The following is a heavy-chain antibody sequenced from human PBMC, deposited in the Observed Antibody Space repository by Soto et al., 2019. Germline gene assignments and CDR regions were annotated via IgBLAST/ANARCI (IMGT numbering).Heavy chain of an antibody. D-gene: IGHD2-21*02. Sequence: DVQLLESGGGLVQPGGSLRLSCATSGFTFGNYGMNWVRQAPGKGLELVSGISGGGGNTYYADSVKGRFTISRDPSKNTVFLEMSILRAEDTAVYYCAKGFIVVVTVLRPDDAFEVWGQGTLVTVSS. CDR2: ISGGGGNT. CDR1: GFTFGNYG. J-gene: IGHJ3*01. CDR3: AKGFIVVVTVLRPDDAFEV. V-gene: IGHV3-23*01.